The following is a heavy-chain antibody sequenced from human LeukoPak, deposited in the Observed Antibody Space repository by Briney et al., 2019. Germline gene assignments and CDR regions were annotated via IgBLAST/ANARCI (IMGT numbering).Heavy chain of an antibody. CDR1: GFTFSNYD. Sequence: GGSLTLSCATSGFTFSNYDMHWVRQAIGKGLEWVSAISIGGDTYYPGSVKGRFTISRDNAKNPFYLQMNGLRAGDTAVYYCVRAYVGAGLAFDIWGRGTMVTVSS. D-gene: IGHD1-26*01. CDR3: VRAYVGAGLAFDI. V-gene: IGHV3-13*01. CDR2: ISIGGDT. J-gene: IGHJ3*02.